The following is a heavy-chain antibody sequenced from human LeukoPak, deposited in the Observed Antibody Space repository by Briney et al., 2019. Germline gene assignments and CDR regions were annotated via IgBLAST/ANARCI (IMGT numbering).Heavy chain of an antibody. D-gene: IGHD2-15*01. CDR3: ARRYCSGGSCLLDY. Sequence: GGSLRLSCAASGFTINDYYISWIRHAPAKGLEWLSYISSSGSMIYYADSVKGRFTISRDNAKNSLYLQMNSLRAEDTAVCYCARRYCSGGSCLLDYWGQGTLVTVSS. V-gene: IGHV3-11*04. J-gene: IGHJ4*02. CDR1: GFTINDYY. CDR2: ISSSGSMI.